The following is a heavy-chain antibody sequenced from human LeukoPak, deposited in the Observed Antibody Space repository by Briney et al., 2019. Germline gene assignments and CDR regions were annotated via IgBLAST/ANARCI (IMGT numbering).Heavy chain of an antibody. CDR2: INHSGST. Sequence: PSETLSLTCAVYGGSFSGYYWSWIRQPPGKGLEWIGEINHSGSTYYNPSLKSRVTISVDTSKKQFSLKLTSVTAADTAVYYCAAVVPAAANAFDIWGQGTMVTVSS. V-gene: IGHV4-34*09. D-gene: IGHD2-2*01. CDR1: GGSFSGYY. J-gene: IGHJ3*02. CDR3: AAVVPAAANAFDI.